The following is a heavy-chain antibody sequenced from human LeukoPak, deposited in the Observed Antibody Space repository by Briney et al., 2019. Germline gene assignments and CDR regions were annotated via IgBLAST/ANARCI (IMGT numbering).Heavy chain of an antibody. D-gene: IGHD4-17*01. V-gene: IGHV3-23*01. CDR2: ISGSGGST. CDR1: GFTFSSYA. Sequence: GGSLRLSCAASGFTFSSYAMSWVRQAPGKGLEWVSAISGSGGSTYYADSVKGRFTISRDNSKNTLYLQMDSLRAEDTAVYYCAKGRGLRSNFDYWGQGTLVTVSS. CDR3: AKGRGLRSNFDY. J-gene: IGHJ4*02.